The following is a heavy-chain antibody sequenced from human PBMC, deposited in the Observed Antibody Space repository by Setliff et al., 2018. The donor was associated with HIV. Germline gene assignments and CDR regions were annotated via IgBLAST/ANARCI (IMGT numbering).Heavy chain of an antibody. V-gene: IGHV4-38-2*02. CDR1: SYSISSGYF. D-gene: IGHD6-19*01. Sequence: SETLSLTCTVSSYSISSGYFWGWIRQPPGKGLEWIGTIYHNGNTYYDPSLKSRVTISVDTSKNQFSLKLSSVTAADTAMYYCARVVPVGGNDYWGQGTLVTVSS. CDR3: ARVVPVGGNDY. J-gene: IGHJ4*02. CDR2: IYHNGNT.